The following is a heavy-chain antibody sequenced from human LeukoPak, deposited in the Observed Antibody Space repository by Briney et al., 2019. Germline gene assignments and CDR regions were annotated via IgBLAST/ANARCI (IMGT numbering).Heavy chain of an antibody. CDR2: IIRIVGTA. V-gene: IGHV1-69*06. J-gene: IGHJ4*02. D-gene: IGHD3-10*01. Sequence: SVKVSCKASGGTFSSYAISWVRQAPGQGLEWMGGIIRIVGTANYAQKFQGGVTITADKSTSTAYMELSSLRSEDTAVYYCARGIYGSGSYPPDYWGQGTLVIVSS. CDR3: ARGIYGSGSYPPDY. CDR1: GGTFSSYA.